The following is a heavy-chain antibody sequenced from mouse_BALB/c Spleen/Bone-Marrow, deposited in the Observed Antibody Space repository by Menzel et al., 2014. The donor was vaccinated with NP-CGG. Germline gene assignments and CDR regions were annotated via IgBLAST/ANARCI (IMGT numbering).Heavy chain of an antibody. CDR2: INPESSTI. D-gene: IGHD1-1*01. CDR1: GFDFSRYW. V-gene: IGHV4-1*02. CDR3: ARLGYYGMMAF. Sequence: EVKLMESGGGLVQPGGSLKLSCAVSGFDFSRYWMSWVRQAPGKRLEWIGEINPESSTIYYTPSLKDKFIISRDNAKNTLYLQMSKVRSEDTALYYCARLGYYGMMAFWGQGTSVTVSS. J-gene: IGHJ4*01.